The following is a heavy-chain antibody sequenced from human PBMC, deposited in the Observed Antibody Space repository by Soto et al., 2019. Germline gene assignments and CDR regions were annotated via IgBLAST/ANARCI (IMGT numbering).Heavy chain of an antibody. D-gene: IGHD5-12*01. CDR2: IYHSGST. CDR3: ARHKYSGYDTEVFDY. J-gene: IGHJ4*02. V-gene: IGHV4-59*08. CDR1: GGSISSYY. Sequence: QVQLQESGPGLVKPSETLSLTCTVSGGSISSYYWSWIRQPPGKGLEWIGYIYHSGSTNYNPSLKSRVTISVDTSKNQFSLKLSSVTAADTAVYYCARHKYSGYDTEVFDYWGQGTLVTVSS.